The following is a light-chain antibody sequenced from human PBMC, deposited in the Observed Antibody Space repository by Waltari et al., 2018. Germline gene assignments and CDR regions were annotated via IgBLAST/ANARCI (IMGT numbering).Light chain of an antibody. J-gene: IGLJ1*01. Sequence: NFVLTQPHSMSESPGKTVTISCTRSSGNIANNYVHWYQQRPGSSPTTVIYEDNQRPSGVPGRFSGSIDSSSNSASLTISGLKTEDEADYYCQSYDGSNPYVFGSGTRVTVL. CDR1: SGNIANNY. V-gene: IGLV6-57*01. CDR2: EDN. CDR3: QSYDGSNPYV.